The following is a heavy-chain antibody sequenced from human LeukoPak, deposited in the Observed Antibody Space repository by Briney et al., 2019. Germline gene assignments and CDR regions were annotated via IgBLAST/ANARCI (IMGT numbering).Heavy chain of an antibody. J-gene: IGHJ4*02. CDR3: AKAVVVRGYFDY. CDR1: GFTFGDYA. CDR2: IRSKAYGGTT. Sequence: GGSLRLSCTASGFTFGDYAMSWVRQAPGKGLEWVGFIRSKAYGGTTEYAASVKGRFTIPRDDSKSIAYLQMNSLKTEDTAVYYCAKAVVVRGYFDYWGQGTLVTVSS. D-gene: IGHD3-10*01. V-gene: IGHV3-49*04.